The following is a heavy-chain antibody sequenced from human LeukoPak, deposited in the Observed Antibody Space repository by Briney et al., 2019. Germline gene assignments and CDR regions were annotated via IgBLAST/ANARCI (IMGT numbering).Heavy chain of an antibody. D-gene: IGHD4-17*01. CDR1: GGSISSYY. Sequence: SETLSLTCTVSGGSISSYYWSWIGQPAGKGLEWIGRIYTSGSTNYNPSLKSRVNMSVDTSKNQFSLKLSSVTAADTAVYYCAKAIHDYGDVIAFDIWGQGTMVTVSS. J-gene: IGHJ3*02. CDR2: IYTSGST. CDR3: AKAIHDYGDVIAFDI. V-gene: IGHV4-4*07.